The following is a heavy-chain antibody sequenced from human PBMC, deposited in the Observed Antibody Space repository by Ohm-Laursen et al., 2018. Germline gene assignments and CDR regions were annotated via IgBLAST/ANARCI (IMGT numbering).Heavy chain of an antibody. D-gene: IGHD1-1*01. CDR3: AKAGGTTAPANWVDS. V-gene: IGHV3-23*01. CDR1: GFTFSNYS. Sequence: GSLRLSCTASGFTFSNYSMNWVRQAPGKGLEWVSAIGPSGASTYYADSVKGRFTISRDNSENTRYLQMNSLTADDRALYYCAKAGGTTAPANWVDSWGQGTLVTVSP. J-gene: IGHJ5*01. CDR2: IGPSGAST.